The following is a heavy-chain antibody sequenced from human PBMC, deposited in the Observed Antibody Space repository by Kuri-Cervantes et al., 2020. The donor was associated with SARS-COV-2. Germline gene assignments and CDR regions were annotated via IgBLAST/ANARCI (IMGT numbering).Heavy chain of an antibody. V-gene: IGHV4-34*01. CDR3: ARARIYCSSTSCRPMAFDI. J-gene: IGHJ3*02. Sequence: SETLSLTCAVSGGSISSGGYYWSWIRQPPGKGLEWIGEINHSGSTNYNPSLKSRVTISVDTSKNQFSLKLSSVTAADTAVYYCARARIYCSSTSCRPMAFDIWGQGTMVTVSS. CDR1: GGSISSGGYY. CDR2: INHSGST. D-gene: IGHD2-2*01.